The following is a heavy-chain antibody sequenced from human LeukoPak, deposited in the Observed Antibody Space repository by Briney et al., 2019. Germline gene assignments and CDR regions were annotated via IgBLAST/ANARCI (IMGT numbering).Heavy chain of an antibody. Sequence: PGGSLRLSCAASGFTFSSYSMNWVRQAPGKGLEWVSYISSSSSTIYYADSVKGRFTISRDNAKNSLYLQMNSLRAEDTAVYYCARERDYGDYVFGDWFDPWGQGTLVTVSS. CDR3: ARERDYGDYVFGDWFDP. D-gene: IGHD4-17*01. J-gene: IGHJ5*02. CDR2: ISSSSSTI. CDR1: GFTFSSYS. V-gene: IGHV3-48*01.